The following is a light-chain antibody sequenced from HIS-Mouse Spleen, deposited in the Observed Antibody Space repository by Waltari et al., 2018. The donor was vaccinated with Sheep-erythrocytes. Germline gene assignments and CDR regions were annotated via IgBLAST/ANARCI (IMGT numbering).Light chain of an antibody. CDR3: SSYAGSNNWV. Sequence: QSALTQPRPVSGSPGQSVTISCTGTSTDVGGYNYVSWYHQHPGKAPKLMIYDFSKRPSGVPDRFSGSKSGNTASLTVSGLQAEDEADYYCSSYAGSNNWVFGGGTKLTVL. CDR1: STDVGGYNY. V-gene: IGLV2-11*01. J-gene: IGLJ3*02. CDR2: DFS.